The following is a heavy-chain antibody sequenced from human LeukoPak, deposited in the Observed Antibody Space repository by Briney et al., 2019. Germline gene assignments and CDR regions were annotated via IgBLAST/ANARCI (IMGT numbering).Heavy chain of an antibody. V-gene: IGHV4-34*01. CDR2: INHSGST. J-gene: IGHJ5*02. Sequence: PSETLSLTCAVYGGSFSGYYWSWIRQPPGKGLEWIGEINHSGSTNYNPSLKSRVTISVDTSKNQFPLKLSSVTAADTAVYYCARHVAEMATMRFLNWFDPWGQGTLVTVSS. CDR3: ARHVAEMATMRFLNWFDP. CDR1: GGSFSGYY. D-gene: IGHD5-24*01.